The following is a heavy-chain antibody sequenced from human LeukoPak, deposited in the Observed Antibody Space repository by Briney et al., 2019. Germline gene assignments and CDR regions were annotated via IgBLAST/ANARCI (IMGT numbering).Heavy chain of an antibody. J-gene: IGHJ4*02. Sequence: SETLSLTCTVSGDSISSSSYCWGWIRQPPGKGLEWIGSMYYSGSTYYNPSLKSRDTISEDTSKNQFSLKLRSVTAADTAVYYCGRDEAYGGNSLWGQGTLVTVSS. V-gene: IGHV4-39*07. CDR3: GRDEAYGGNSL. CDR1: GDSISSSSYC. D-gene: IGHD4-23*01. CDR2: MYYSGST.